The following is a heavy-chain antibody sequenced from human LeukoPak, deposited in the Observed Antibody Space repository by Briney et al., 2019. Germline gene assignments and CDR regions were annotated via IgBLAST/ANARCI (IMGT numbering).Heavy chain of an antibody. Sequence: SETLSLTCAVYGGSFSGYYRSWIRQPPGKGLEWIGEINHSGSTNYNPSLKSRVTISVDTSKNQFFLTLSSVTAADTAVYYCASPHRASAHCGGDCDNCDYWGQGTLVTVSS. CDR2: INHSGST. D-gene: IGHD2-21*02. V-gene: IGHV4-34*01. J-gene: IGHJ4*02. CDR1: GGSFSGYY. CDR3: ASPHRASAHCGGDCDNCDY.